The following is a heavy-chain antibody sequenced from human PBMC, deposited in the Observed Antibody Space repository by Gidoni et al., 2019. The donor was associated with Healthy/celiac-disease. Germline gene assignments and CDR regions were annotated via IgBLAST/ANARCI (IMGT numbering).Heavy chain of an antibody. CDR3: ARGDYDSSGYGAFDI. D-gene: IGHD3-22*01. J-gene: IGHJ3*02. V-gene: IGHV3-30-3*01. CDR2: ISYDGSNK. CDR1: GFTFSSYA. Sequence: QVQLVESGGGVVQPGRSLRLSCAASGFTFSSYAMHWVRQAPGTGLEWVAVISYDGSNKYYADSVKGRFTISRDNSKNTLYLQMNSLRAEDTAVYYCARGDYDSSGYGAFDIWGQGTMVTVSS.